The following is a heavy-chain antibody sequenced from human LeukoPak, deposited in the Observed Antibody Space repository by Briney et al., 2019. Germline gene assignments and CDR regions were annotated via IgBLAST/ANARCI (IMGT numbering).Heavy chain of an antibody. V-gene: IGHV7-4-1*02. D-gene: IGHD6-6*01. Sequence: ASVKVSCKASGYTFTSYAINWVRQAPGQGLEWMGWINTNTGNPTYAQGFTGRFVFSLDTSVSTAYLQISSLKAEDTAVYYCAREEFVYSSSFYYYYYGMDVWGQGTTVTVSS. J-gene: IGHJ6*02. CDR1: GYTFTSYA. CDR3: AREEFVYSSSFYYYYYGMDV. CDR2: INTNTGNP.